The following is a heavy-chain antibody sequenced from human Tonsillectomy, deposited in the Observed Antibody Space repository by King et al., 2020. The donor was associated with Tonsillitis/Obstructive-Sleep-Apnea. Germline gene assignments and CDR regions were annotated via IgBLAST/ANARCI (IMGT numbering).Heavy chain of an antibody. D-gene: IGHD6-19*01. Sequence: VQWWSLGEAWSSLGGPRLSCAASGFTFRSYGMHWVRQAPGKGLEWVAAIWHDGTNKYYADSVKGRSTISRDNSKKTLYLQMNSLRAEDTAVYYCAGWLVSGLDVWGQGTTVTVSS. CDR2: IWHDGTNK. CDR3: AGWLVSGLDV. CDR1: GFTFRSYG. V-gene: IGHV3-33*01. J-gene: IGHJ6*02.